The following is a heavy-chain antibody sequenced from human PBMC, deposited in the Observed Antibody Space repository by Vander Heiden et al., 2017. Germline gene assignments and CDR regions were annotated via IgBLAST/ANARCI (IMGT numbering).Heavy chain of an antibody. Sequence: EVQLVESGGGMVKHGGSLRLSCAASGLTFSSYSISWVRQAQGKVLEWVSSISSSSTYIHYADSVKGRFTISRDNAKNSLCLQMNSLRVEDTAVYYCASRGYCGGDNCLHHFDYWGQGTLVTASS. V-gene: IGHV3-21*01. CDR1: GLTFSSYS. J-gene: IGHJ4*02. CDR2: ISSSSTYI. D-gene: IGHD2-15*01. CDR3: ASRGYCGGDNCLHHFDY.